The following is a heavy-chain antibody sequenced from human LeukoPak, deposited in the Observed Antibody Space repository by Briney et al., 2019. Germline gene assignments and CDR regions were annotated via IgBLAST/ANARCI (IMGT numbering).Heavy chain of an antibody. D-gene: IGHD3-9*01. J-gene: IGHJ4*02. CDR1: GGSISSYY. V-gene: IGHV4-59*01. CDR2: IYYSGST. Sequence: PSETLSLTCTVSGGSISSYYWSWIRQPPGKGLEWIGYIYYSGSTNYNPSLKSRVTISVDTSKNQFSLKLSSVTAADTAVYYCARGLSGYLYYFDYWGRGTLVTVSS. CDR3: ARGLSGYLYYFDY.